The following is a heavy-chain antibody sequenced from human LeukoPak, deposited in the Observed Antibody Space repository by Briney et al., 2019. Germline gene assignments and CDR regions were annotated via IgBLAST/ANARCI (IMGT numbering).Heavy chain of an antibody. Sequence: GGSLRLSCAASGFNFDDYAMHWVRQPPGKGLEWVSGITWNSGSVVYADSVKGRFTISRDNSKNSLHLQMNSLRPEDTALYYCAKDMGFGEDAFDLWGQGTMITVSS. V-gene: IGHV3-9*01. CDR3: AKDMGFGEDAFDL. CDR1: GFNFDDYA. D-gene: IGHD3-10*01. J-gene: IGHJ3*01. CDR2: ITWNSGSV.